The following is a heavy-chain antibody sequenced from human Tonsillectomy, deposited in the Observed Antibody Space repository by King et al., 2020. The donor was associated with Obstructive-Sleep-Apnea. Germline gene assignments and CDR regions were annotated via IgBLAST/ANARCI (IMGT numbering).Heavy chain of an antibody. D-gene: IGHD4-17*01. CDR3: AKTPYGDYIDY. Sequence: QLQESGPGLVKPSGTLSLTCAVSGGSVSSHNWWSWVRQPPGKGLEWIGEIHHTGSTNYNPTLNSRVSISVDKPKNPVSLKLFFVTAADTAVYYCAKTPYGDYIDYWGQGTLVTVSS. J-gene: IGHJ4*02. V-gene: IGHV4-4*02. CDR2: IHHTGST. CDR1: GGSVSSHNW.